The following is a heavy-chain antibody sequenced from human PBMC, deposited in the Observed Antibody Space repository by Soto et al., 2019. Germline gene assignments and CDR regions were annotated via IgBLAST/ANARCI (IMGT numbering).Heavy chain of an antibody. CDR1: GFTFSSDG. V-gene: IGHV3-23*01. CDR3: AKWRSSWTNYYYYYGMDV. D-gene: IGHD6-13*01. CDR2: ISGSGGST. Sequence: GGSLRLSCSASGFTFSSDGMSWVRQAPGKGLEWVSAISGSGGSTYSADSVKGRLTISRDNSKNTLYLQMNSLRAEDTAVYYCAKWRSSWTNYYYYYGMDVWGQGTTVTVSS. J-gene: IGHJ6*02.